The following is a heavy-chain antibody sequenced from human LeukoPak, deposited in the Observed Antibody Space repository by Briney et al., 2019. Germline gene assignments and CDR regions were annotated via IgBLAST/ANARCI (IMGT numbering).Heavy chain of an antibody. CDR3: ASSAGALIDC. J-gene: IGHJ4*02. D-gene: IGHD6-19*01. Sequence: GGSLRLSCAASGFTFSNYDMHWVRQAPGKGLEWVGVIWFDGSNKFYADSVKGRFTISRDNSKNTLYLQMNSLRAEDTAMYYCASSAGALIDCWGQGTLVIVSS. V-gene: IGHV3-33*01. CDR2: IWFDGSNK. CDR1: GFTFSNYD.